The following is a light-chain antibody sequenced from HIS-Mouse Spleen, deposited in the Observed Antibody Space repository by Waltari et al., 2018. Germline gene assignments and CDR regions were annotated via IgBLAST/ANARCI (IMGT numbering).Light chain of an antibody. CDR3: QSYDSSLCGVV. Sequence: QSVLTQPPSVSGAPGQRVTISCTWSSSNIGAGYDVHWYQQLPGTAPKLLIYGNSNRPSGVPDRFSGSKSGTSASLAITGLQDEDEADYYCQSYDSSLCGVVFGGGTKLTVL. J-gene: IGLJ2*01. CDR1: SSNIGAGYD. V-gene: IGLV1-40*01. CDR2: GNS.